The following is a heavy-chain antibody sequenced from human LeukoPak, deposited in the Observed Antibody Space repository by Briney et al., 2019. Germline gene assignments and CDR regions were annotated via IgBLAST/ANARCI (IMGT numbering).Heavy chain of an antibody. D-gene: IGHD6-19*01. CDR3: ARETYSSGWYPVAFDI. Sequence: SETLSLTCTVSGGSISSYFWSWIRQPAGKGLEWIGRIYTSGSTNYNPSLKSRVTLLVDTSKNQFSLNLSSVTAADTAVYYCARETYSSGWYPVAFDIWGQGTMVTVSS. J-gene: IGHJ3*02. CDR2: IYTSGST. V-gene: IGHV4-4*07. CDR1: GGSISSYF.